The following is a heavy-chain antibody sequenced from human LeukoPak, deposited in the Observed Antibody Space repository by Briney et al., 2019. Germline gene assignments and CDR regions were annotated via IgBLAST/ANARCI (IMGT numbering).Heavy chain of an antibody. Sequence: GSLRLSCAASGFSFSSYWMTWVRQAPGKGLEWVANIKQDGSEKYYGESVRGRITISRDNAKNSVYLQMNSLRAEDTAVYYCARDEHQYFYASSGRFDYWGQGTLVTVSS. CDR1: GFSFSSYW. J-gene: IGHJ4*02. V-gene: IGHV3-7*04. D-gene: IGHD3-22*01. CDR2: IKQDGSEK. CDR3: ARDEHQYFYASSGRFDY.